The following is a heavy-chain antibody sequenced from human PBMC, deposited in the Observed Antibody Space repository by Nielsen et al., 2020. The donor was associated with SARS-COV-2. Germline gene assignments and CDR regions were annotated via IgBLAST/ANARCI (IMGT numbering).Heavy chain of an antibody. CDR1: GGSFSGYY. CDR2: INHSGST. D-gene: IGHD2-21*01. J-gene: IGHJ4*02. CDR3: ARKRGGALAGSFDY. Sequence: GSLRLSCAVYGGSFSGYYWSWIRQPPGKGLEWIGEINHSGSTNYSPSLKSRVTISVDTSKNQFSLKLSSVTAADTAVYYCARKRGGALAGSFDYWGQGTLVTVSS. V-gene: IGHV4-34*01.